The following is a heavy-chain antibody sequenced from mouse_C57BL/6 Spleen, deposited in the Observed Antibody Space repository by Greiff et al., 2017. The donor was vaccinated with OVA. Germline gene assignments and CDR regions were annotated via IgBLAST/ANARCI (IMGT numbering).Heavy chain of an antibody. D-gene: IGHD3-2*02. Sequence: VQLQQSGAELVRPGASVKLSCTASGFNIKDDYMHWVKQRPEQGLEWIGWIDPENGDTEYASKFQGKATITADTSSNTAYLQLSSLTSEDTAVYYCTTDSSGYLYWGQGTTLTVSS. J-gene: IGHJ2*01. CDR2: IDPENGDT. CDR1: GFNIKDDY. V-gene: IGHV14-4*01. CDR3: TTDSSGYLY.